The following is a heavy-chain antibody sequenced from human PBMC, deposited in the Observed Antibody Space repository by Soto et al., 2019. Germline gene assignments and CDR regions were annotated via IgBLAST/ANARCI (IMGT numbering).Heavy chain of an antibody. CDR1: GLSVSINY. V-gene: IGHV3-53*01. J-gene: IGHJ4*02. D-gene: IGHD1-26*01. Sequence: GGSLRLSCAASGLSVSINYMSWDRQAPGRGLEWVSVIYANGNTYYADSVKGRFTLSRDNLKNRLYLQMNSLRADDTAVYYCASQGISGNYWEDFDYWGRGXLVTVYS. CDR2: IYANGNT. CDR3: ASQGISGNYWEDFDY.